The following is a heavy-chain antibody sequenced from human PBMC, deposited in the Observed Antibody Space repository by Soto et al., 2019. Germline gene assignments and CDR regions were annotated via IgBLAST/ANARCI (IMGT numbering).Heavy chain of an antibody. CDR3: QRGGGYGGFDFDS. V-gene: IGHV1-2*02. CDR1: GYPFTDYY. CDR2: INPNIGAT. Sequence: XPVKVSSKASGYPFTDYYLHWVRQAPGQGLEWMGWINPNIGATNYAQRFQGRVTMTRDTSINTAYVELSSLRSDDTAVYYCQRGGGYGGFDFDSWGQGALVTVSS. D-gene: IGHD4-17*01. J-gene: IGHJ4*02.